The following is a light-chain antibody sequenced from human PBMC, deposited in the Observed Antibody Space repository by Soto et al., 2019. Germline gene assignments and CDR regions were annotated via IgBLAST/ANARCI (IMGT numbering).Light chain of an antibody. CDR3: QQYYSTPLT. Sequence: DIVMTQSPDSLAVSLGERATINCKSSQSVLYSSNNKNYLAWYQQKPGQPPKLLIYWASTRESGVPDRFSGRGFGTDFTLTISRLQAEDVAVYYCQQYYSTPLTFGGGTKVEIK. J-gene: IGKJ4*01. CDR1: QSVLYSSNNKNY. CDR2: WAS. V-gene: IGKV4-1*01.